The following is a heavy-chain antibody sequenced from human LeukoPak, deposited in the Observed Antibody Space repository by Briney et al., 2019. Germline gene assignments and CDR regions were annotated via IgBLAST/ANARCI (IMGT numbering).Heavy chain of an antibody. CDR1: GFTQKNSW. CDR2: IHGEGRDK. Sequence: PGGSLRLPCGPSGFTQKNSWMTWVRQVPGKGGPGVATIHGEGRDKLYVDSVKDRFIISRDNAKDSLHLQMSSLRVEDTAVYYCMDLGHSDWGQGPLVTV. D-gene: IGHD5-12*01. J-gene: IGHJ4*02. CDR3: MDLGHSD. V-gene: IGHV3-7*01.